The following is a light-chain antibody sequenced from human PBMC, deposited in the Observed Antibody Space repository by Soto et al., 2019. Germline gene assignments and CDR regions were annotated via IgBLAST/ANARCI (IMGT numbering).Light chain of an antibody. CDR3: MQALQTPLT. J-gene: IGKJ4*01. CDR1: QSLLHSNGYNY. V-gene: IGKV2-28*01. Sequence: DIVMTQSPLSLPVTPGEPASISCRSSQSLLHSNGYNYLDWYLQKPGQSPQLLIYLGSNRASGVPDRFSGSGSGTDFTLKISRVEAEDVGVYYCMQALQTPLTFGGGKGGYQT. CDR2: LGS.